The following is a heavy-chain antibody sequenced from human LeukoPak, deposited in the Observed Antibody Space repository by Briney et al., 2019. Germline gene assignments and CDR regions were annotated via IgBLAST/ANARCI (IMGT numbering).Heavy chain of an antibody. CDR1: GFNFDNFA. D-gene: IGHD5-24*01. CDR2: IPHDARTK. Sequence: PGGSLRLSCVVSGFNFDNFAMHWVRQPLGKGLEWVAVIPHDARTKCYADSMKGRITISRDNSKNTLFLQMNNLRTEDTAVYFCARPSPPGDGYNPPDHWGQGTLVTVSS. J-gene: IGHJ5*02. V-gene: IGHV3-30*04. CDR3: ARPSPPGDGYNPPDH.